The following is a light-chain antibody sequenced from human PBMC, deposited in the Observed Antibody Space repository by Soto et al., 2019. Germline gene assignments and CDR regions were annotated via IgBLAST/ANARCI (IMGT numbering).Light chain of an antibody. V-gene: IGKV2-28*01. CDR3: MHSLQTPFT. Sequence: DIVMTQSPLSLPVTPGEPASISCRSSQSLLHRNGNNYLDWYMQKPGQTPQLLIYLGFNRASGVPDRFSGSGSGTYFTLKISSVEVGDVGVYYCMHSLQTPFTFGQGTKLEI. J-gene: IGKJ2*01. CDR1: QSLLHRNGNNY. CDR2: LGF.